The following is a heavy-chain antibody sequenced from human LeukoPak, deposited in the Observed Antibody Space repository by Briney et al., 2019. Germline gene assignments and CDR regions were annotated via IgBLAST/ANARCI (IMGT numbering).Heavy chain of an antibody. CDR3: ARECGYGRCGMDV. CDR2: INPNSGGT. Sequence: GASVPVSCKASGYTFTAYYMHWVRQAPGQGLEWMGWINPNSGGTNYAQKFQGRVTMTRDTSISTAYMELGRLRSDDTAVYYCARECGYGRCGMDVWGQGTTVTVSS. CDR1: GYTFTAYY. V-gene: IGHV1-2*02. J-gene: IGHJ6*02. D-gene: IGHD5-12*01.